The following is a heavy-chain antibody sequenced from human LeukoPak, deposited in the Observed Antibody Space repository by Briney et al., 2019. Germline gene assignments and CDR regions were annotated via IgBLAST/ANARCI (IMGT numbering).Heavy chain of an antibody. CDR1: AFSFRTYW. J-gene: IGHJ4*02. D-gene: IGHD1-14*01. Sequence: GGSLRLSCVASAFSFRTYWMNWVRQAPGKGLEWVANINQGGSDKYYVDSVKGRFTISRDNANNLPYLQMNSLRGEDTAVYYCTRDRSRAEDDWGQGTLVTVSS. CDR3: TRDRSRAEDD. V-gene: IGHV3-7*01. CDR2: INQGGSDK.